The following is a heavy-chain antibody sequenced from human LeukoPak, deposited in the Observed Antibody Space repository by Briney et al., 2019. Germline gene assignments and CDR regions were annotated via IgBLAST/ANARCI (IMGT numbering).Heavy chain of an antibody. CDR2: IGSDNKP. Sequence: PGGSLRLSCEDSGFTFSAYAMTCVRQAPGKGLEWVSSIGSDNKPHYSESVKGRFAISRDNSKNTLFLQLHNLRVEDTALYYCARDQHYYVAMDVWGQGTTVTVSS. D-gene: IGHD3-10*02. V-gene: IGHV3-23*01. CDR3: ARDQHYYVAMDV. CDR1: GFTFSAYA. J-gene: IGHJ6*02.